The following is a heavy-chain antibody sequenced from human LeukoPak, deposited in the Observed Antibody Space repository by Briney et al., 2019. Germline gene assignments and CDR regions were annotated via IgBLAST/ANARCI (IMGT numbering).Heavy chain of an antibody. Sequence: PSETLSLTCAVYGGSFSGYYWSWIRQPPGKGLEWIGEINHSGSTNYNPSLKSRVTISVDTSKNQFSLKLSSVTAADTAVYYCARGLHCSSTSCYKWSSNWFDPWGQGTLVTVSS. CDR2: INHSGST. J-gene: IGHJ5*02. V-gene: IGHV4-34*01. CDR3: ARGLHCSSTSCYKWSSNWFDP. D-gene: IGHD2-2*02. CDR1: GGSFSGYY.